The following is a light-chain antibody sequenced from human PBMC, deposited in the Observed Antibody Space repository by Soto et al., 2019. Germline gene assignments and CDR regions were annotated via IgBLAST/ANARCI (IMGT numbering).Light chain of an antibody. CDR1: SSDVGGYNY. CDR3: ISYAGLNIWV. J-gene: IGLJ3*02. Sequence: QSVLTQPPSASGSPGQSVTISCTGTSSDVGGYNYVSWYQQHPGKAPRLMIYEVTKRPSGVPDRFSGSKSGNTASLTVSGLQAEDEADYYCISYAGLNIWVFGGGTKLTVL. V-gene: IGLV2-8*01. CDR2: EVT.